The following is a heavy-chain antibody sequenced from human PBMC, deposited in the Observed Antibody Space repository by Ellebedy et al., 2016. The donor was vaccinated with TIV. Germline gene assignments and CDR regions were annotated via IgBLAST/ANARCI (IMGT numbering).Heavy chain of an antibody. D-gene: IGHD1-26*01. CDR1: GFTFSSYT. CDR2: IDTTSTHI. CDR3: ARSGSYPTRYFDY. Sequence: PGGSLRLSCAASGFTFSSYTVNWALQAPGKGLEWVSSIDTTSTHIYYADSVKGRFTISRDNAKNSLYLQMNSLRPEDTDVYYWARSGSYPTRYFDYWGQGALVTVSS. V-gene: IGHV3-21*01. J-gene: IGHJ4*02.